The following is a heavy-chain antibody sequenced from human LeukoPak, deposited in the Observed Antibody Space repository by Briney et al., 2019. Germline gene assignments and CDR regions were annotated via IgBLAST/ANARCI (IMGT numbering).Heavy chain of an antibody. CDR3: VRGYCTATTCLDY. D-gene: IGHD2-8*02. V-gene: IGHV3-48*02. CDR2: ISKSDDYV. Sequence: GGSLRLSCAASGFTMRDYSMNWVRQAPGKGLEWVSFISKSDDYVFYADSVKGRFTVSRDNAQNSLYLQLDSLSDEDTAVYYCVRGYCTATTCLDYWGPGILVTVSS. J-gene: IGHJ4*02. CDR1: GFTMRDYS.